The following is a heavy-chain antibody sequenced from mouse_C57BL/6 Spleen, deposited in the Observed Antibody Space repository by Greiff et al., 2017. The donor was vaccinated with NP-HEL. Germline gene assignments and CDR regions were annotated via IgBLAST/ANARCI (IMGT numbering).Heavy chain of an antibody. Sequence: VQLKQSGPELVKPGASVKMSCKASGYTFTDYNMHWVKQSHGKSLEWIGYINPNNGGTSSNQTLKGKTTLTVNKSSNTAYMELRSLTSEDSAVYYCARYYYGSSLYYFDYWGQGTTLTVSS. J-gene: IGHJ2*01. D-gene: IGHD1-1*01. CDR2: INPNNGGT. CDR1: GYTFTDYN. V-gene: IGHV1-22*01. CDR3: ARYYYGSSLYYFDY.